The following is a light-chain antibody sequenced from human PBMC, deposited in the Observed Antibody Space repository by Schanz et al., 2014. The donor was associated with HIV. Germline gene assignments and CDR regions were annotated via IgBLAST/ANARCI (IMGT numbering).Light chain of an antibody. V-gene: IGLV2-14*01. CDR1: SSDVGGYDF. CDR3: QSYDTSLRAWV. J-gene: IGLJ3*02. CDR2: EVN. Sequence: QSALTQPASVSGSPGQSITISCTGTSSDVGGYDFVSWYQQHPGKAPKLLISEVNKRPSGVPDRFSGSTSDTSASLAITGLQAEDEADYYCQSYDTSLRAWVFGGGTKLTVL.